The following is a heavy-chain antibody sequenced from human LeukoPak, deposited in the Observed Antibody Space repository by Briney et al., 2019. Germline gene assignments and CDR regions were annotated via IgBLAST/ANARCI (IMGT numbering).Heavy chain of an antibody. V-gene: IGHV4-34*01. J-gene: IGHJ4*02. Sequence: PSETLSLTCAVYGGSFSGYYWSWIRQPPGKGLEWIGEINHSGSTNYNPSLKSRVTISVDTSKNQFSLKLSSVTAADTAVYYCAKFTRFGLFDYWGQGTLVTVSS. CDR3: AKFTRFGLFDY. CDR2: INHSGST. CDR1: GGSFSGYY. D-gene: IGHD3-10*01.